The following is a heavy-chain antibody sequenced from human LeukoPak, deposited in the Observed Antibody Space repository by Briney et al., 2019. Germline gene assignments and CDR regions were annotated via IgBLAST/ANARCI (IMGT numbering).Heavy chain of an antibody. CDR1: GGSFSGYY. J-gene: IGHJ4*02. CDR2: INHSGST. D-gene: IGHD4-23*01. CDR3: ASRVYGGSDY. Sequence: SETLSLTCAVYGGSFSGYYWSWIRQPPGKGLEWIGEINHSGSTNYNPSLKSRVTISVDTSKNQFSLKLSSVTAADTAVYYCASRVYGGSDYWGQGTLVTVSS. V-gene: IGHV4-34*01.